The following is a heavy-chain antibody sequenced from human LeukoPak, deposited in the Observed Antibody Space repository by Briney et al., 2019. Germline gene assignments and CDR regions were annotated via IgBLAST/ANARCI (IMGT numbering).Heavy chain of an antibody. CDR1: GFTFSSYA. J-gene: IGHJ4*02. Sequence: PGGSLRLSCAASGFTFSSYAMSWVRQAPGKGLEWVSAISGSGGSTYYADSVKGRFTISRDNSKNTLYLQMNSLRAEDTAVYYCAKDFLGYCSGGSCYGGSDYWGQGTLVTVSS. V-gene: IGHV3-23*01. CDR2: ISGSGGST. CDR3: AKDFLGYCSGGSCYGGSDY. D-gene: IGHD2-15*01.